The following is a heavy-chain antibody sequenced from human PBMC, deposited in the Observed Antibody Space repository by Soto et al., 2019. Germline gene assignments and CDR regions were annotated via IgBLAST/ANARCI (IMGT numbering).Heavy chain of an antibody. CDR3: ARGYYDSRGQSNTFDI. V-gene: IGHV4-59*01. Sequence: PSETLSLTCTVSGASIRSSYWSWIRQSPGKGLEWIGYVYYSGSTNYNPSLKSRVTISVDTSKNQFSLKLSSVTAADTAVYYCARGYYDSRGQSNTFDIWGQETMVTVSS. CDR2: VYYSGST. D-gene: IGHD3-22*01. J-gene: IGHJ3*02. CDR1: GASIRSSY.